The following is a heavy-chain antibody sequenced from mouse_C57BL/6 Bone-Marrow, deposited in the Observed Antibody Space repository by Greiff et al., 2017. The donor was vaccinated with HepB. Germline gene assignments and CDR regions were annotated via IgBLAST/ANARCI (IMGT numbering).Heavy chain of an antibody. CDR1: GFTFSDYG. V-gene: IGHV5-17*01. D-gene: IGHD2-12*01. CDR2: ISSGSSTI. J-gene: IGHJ2*01. CDR3: ARLYDY. Sequence: EVKVEESGGGLVKPGGSLKLSCAASGFTFSDYGMHWVRQAPEKGLEWVAYISSGSSTIYYADTVKGRFTISRDNAKNTLFLQMTSLRSEDTAMYYCARLYDYWGQGTTLTVSS.